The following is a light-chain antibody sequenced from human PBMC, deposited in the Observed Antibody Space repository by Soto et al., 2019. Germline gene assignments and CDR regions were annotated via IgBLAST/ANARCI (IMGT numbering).Light chain of an antibody. CDR3: AAWDDGRTAL. J-gene: IGLJ3*02. Sequence: QSVLTQAPSASAAPGQTVTIFCSGSPSNIGANYVFWYQLRPGTAPKLLIYRNDQRPSGVPDRFSGSKSGTSASLAISGLRAEDEADYYCAAWDDGRTALFGGGTKVTVL. CDR2: RND. CDR1: PSNIGANY. V-gene: IGLV1-47*01.